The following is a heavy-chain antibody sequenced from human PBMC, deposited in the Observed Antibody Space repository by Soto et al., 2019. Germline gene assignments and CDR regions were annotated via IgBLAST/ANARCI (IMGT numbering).Heavy chain of an antibody. Sequence: ASVKVSCKASGYTFSSYDMHWVRQAPGQGLEWMGWISAYNGNANYAQKLQGRVTMTTDTSTQTAYMELRSLRPEDTALYYCAKSLVFVDHAYMDVWGKGTTVTVSS. D-gene: IGHD2-21*01. J-gene: IGHJ6*03. CDR3: AKSLVFVDHAYMDV. CDR2: ISAYNGNA. V-gene: IGHV1-18*01. CDR1: GYTFSSYD.